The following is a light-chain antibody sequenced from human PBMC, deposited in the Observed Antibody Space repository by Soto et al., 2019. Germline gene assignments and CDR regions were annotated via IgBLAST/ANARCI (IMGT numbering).Light chain of an antibody. CDR1: TGAVTSGHY. CDR3: FLSYDSARV. V-gene: IGLV7-46*01. Sequence: QAVVTQEASVTVSPGGTVTLTCGSSTGAVTSGHYPYWVQQKPGQAPRTLIYDISNKHSWTPARFSGSLLGGKAALTLSGAQHEDEADYSCFLSYDSARVFGGGTKLTVL. CDR2: DIS. J-gene: IGLJ3*02.